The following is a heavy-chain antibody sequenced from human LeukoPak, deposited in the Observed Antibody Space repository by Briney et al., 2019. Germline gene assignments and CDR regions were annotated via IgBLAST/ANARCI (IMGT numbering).Heavy chain of an antibody. J-gene: IGHJ4*02. Sequence: GRSLRLSCAASGFTFSSYAMHWVRQTPGKGLEWVAVISYDGSNKYYADSVKGRFTISRDNSKNTLYLQMNSLRAEDTAVYYCARASDGTEDYWGQGTLVTVSS. D-gene: IGHD5-18*01. CDR2: ISYDGSNK. V-gene: IGHV3-30*04. CDR1: GFTFSSYA. CDR3: ARASDGTEDY.